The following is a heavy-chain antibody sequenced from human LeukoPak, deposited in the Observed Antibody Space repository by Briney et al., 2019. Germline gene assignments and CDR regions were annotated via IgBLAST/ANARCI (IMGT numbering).Heavy chain of an antibody. D-gene: IGHD1-26*01. CDR1: GFTFSSYA. CDR2: ISYDEKNK. J-gene: IGHJ6*03. CDR3: ARDPYSGNYGNYYYYYMDV. Sequence: GGSLRLSCAASGFTFSSYAMHWVRQAPGKGLEWVAAISYDEKNKFYADSVKGRFIISRDNAKDSLYLQMNSLGPEDTAVYYCARDPYSGNYGNYYYYYMDVWGKGTTVTISS. V-gene: IGHV3-30*04.